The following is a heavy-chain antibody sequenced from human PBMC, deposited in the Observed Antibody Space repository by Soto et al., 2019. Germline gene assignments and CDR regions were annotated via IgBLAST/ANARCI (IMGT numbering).Heavy chain of an antibody. CDR2: IYYSGST. CDR3: AKDSGYNYGYFRWFDP. CDR1: GGSISSYY. D-gene: IGHD5-18*01. V-gene: IGHV4-59*01. J-gene: IGHJ5*02. Sequence: SETLSLTCTVSGGSISSYYWSWIRQPPGKGLEWIGYIYYSGSTNYNPPLKSRVTISVDTSKNQFSLKLSSVTAADTAVYYCAKDSGYNYGYFRWFDPWGQGTLVTVSS.